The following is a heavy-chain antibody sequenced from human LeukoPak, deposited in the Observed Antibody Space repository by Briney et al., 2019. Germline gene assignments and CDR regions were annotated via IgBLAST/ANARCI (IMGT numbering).Heavy chain of an antibody. D-gene: IGHD5-18*01. CDR1: GGSIESYY. V-gene: IGHV4-59*01. CDR2: IYSSGST. J-gene: IGHJ4*02. Sequence: SETLSLFCTVSGGSIESYYWNWFRQPPGKGLEWIGYIYSSGSTNYNPSLKSRLTISLDTSKNQFSLKVNSVTAADTAVYYCARGNTQLWLPPLFGYWGQGTLVTVSS. CDR3: ARGNTQLWLPPLFGY.